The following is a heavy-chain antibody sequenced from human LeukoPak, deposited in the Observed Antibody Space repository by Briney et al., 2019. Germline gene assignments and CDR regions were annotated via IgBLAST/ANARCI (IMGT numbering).Heavy chain of an antibody. CDR3: ARESGPDNSSGYYDAFDI. V-gene: IGHV1-69*01. J-gene: IGHJ3*02. CDR1: GGTFSSYA. D-gene: IGHD3-22*01. CDR2: IIPIFGTA. Sequence: GSSVKVSCKASGGTFSSYAISWVRQAPGQGLEWMGGIIPIFGTANYAQKFQGRVTITADESTSTAYMELSSLRSEDTAVYYCARESGPDNSSGYYDAFDIWGQGTMVTVSS.